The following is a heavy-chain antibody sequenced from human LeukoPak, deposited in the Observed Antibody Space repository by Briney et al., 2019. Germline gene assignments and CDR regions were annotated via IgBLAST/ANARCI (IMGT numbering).Heavy chain of an antibody. D-gene: IGHD3-16*01. CDR3: AKDHVTWGNRYFDH. V-gene: IGHV3-30*02. J-gene: IGHJ4*02. CDR1: GFTFSTYG. Sequence: PGGSLRLSCAAFGFTFSTYGMHWVRQAPGKGLEWVAFIGHDGTKIYYADSVQGRFTISRDNSKNTLYLEMNSLSGEDTALYYCAKDHVTWGNRYFDHWGQGTLGTVSS. CDR2: IGHDGTKI.